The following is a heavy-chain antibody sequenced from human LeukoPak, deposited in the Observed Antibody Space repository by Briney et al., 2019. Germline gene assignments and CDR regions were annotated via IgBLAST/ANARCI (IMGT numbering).Heavy chain of an antibody. CDR2: IIPIFGTA. Sequence: SVKVSCKASGGTFSSYAISWVRQAPGQGLEWMGGIIPIFGTANYAQKFQGRVTITADKSTSTAYMELSSLRSEDTAVYYCARVRGGSSLLHWFDPWGQGTLVAVSS. CDR1: GGTFSSYA. D-gene: IGHD6-13*01. V-gene: IGHV1-69*06. CDR3: ARVRGGSSLLHWFDP. J-gene: IGHJ5*02.